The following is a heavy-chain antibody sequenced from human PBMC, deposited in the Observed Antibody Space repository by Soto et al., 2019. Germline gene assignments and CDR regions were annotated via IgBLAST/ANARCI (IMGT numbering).Heavy chain of an antibody. CDR3: ARGVTVFGLVSRFWFDP. Sequence: SETLSLTCTVSGGSISSGDYSWSWVRQSPGKGLEGIGHIYNSGITYYNPSLKSRVVISIDTSRNQFSLRLNSLTAADRAVYFCARGVTVFGLVSRFWFDPWGQGTVVTVSS. D-gene: IGHD3-3*01. V-gene: IGHV4-30-4*01. J-gene: IGHJ5*02. CDR1: GGSISSGDYS. CDR2: IYNSGIT.